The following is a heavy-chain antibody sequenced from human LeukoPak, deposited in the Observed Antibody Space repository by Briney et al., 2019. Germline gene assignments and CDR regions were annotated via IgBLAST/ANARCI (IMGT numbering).Heavy chain of an antibody. CDR1: GFTFSSYA. Sequence: GGSLRLSCAASGFTFSSYAMSWVRQAPGKGLEWVSAISGSGGSTYYADSVKGRFTISRDNSKNTLYLQMNSLRAEDTAVYYCAKWYDSSGYYHPDIFDYSGQGTLVTVSS. CDR3: AKWYDSSGYYHPDIFDY. D-gene: IGHD3-22*01. V-gene: IGHV3-23*01. CDR2: ISGSGGST. J-gene: IGHJ4*02.